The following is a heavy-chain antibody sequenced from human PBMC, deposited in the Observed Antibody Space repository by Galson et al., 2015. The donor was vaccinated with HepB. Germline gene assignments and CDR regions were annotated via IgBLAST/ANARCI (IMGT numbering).Heavy chain of an antibody. V-gene: IGHV1-46*01. Sequence: SVKVSCKASGYVFANYYIHWVRQAPGQGLEWMGMINPSRGSTSYAQKFQGRVTMTRDTSTSTVYMDLSSLRSEDTAVYYCARDLWEVSSIYYYYGMDVWGQGTTVTVSS. J-gene: IGHJ6*02. CDR1: GYVFANYY. CDR3: ARDLWEVSSIYYYYGMDV. D-gene: IGHD1-26*01. CDR2: INPSRGST.